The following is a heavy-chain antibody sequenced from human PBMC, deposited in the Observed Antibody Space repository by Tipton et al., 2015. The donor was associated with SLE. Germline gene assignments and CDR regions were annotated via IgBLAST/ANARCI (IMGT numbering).Heavy chain of an antibody. CDR1: GGSISRYS. Sequence: TLSLTCTVSGGSISRYSWSWIRQPAGKALEWIGHAYASGNTNYNPSLKNRLTLSVDTSKNHFSLKLDSVTAADTAVYYCARHPGSGAFDIWGRGTMLTVS. D-gene: IGHD1-26*01. J-gene: IGHJ3*02. CDR2: AYASGNT. CDR3: ARHPGSGAFDI. V-gene: IGHV4-4*07.